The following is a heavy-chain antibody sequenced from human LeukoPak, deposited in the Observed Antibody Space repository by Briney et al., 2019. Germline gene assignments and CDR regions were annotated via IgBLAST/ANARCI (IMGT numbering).Heavy chain of an antibody. CDR3: ARDVYSGWLPGAFDI. V-gene: IGHV4-4*07. D-gene: IGHD6-19*01. J-gene: IGHJ3*02. Sequence: SETLSLTCTVSGGSISGYYWSWIRQPAGKGLEWIGRISISGSTNYNPPLKSRVTMSIDTSKNQFSLKLSSVTAADTAVYYCARDVYSGWLPGAFDIWGQGTMVTVSS. CDR1: GGSISGYY. CDR2: ISISGST.